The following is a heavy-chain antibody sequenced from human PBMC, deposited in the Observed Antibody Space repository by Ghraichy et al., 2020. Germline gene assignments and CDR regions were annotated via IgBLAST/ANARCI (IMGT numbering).Heavy chain of an antibody. CDR2: TSNIGSS. Sequence: SETLSLTCTVSGGSISTYYWSWIRQPPGKELEWIGYTSNIGSSNYNPSLKSRVTMSVDTSKIQFSLKLTSVTAADTAVYYCARRRGDYFDVWGQGAMVTVSS. D-gene: IGHD2-21*01. V-gene: IGHV4-59*08. J-gene: IGHJ3*01. CDR3: ARRRGDYFDV. CDR1: GGSISTYY.